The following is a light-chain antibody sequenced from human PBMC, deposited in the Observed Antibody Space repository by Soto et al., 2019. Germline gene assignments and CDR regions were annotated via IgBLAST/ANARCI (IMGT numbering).Light chain of an antibody. CDR3: CSYAGSYTLV. CDR1: SSDVGGYNY. J-gene: IGLJ2*01. CDR2: DVS. Sequence: QSVLTQPRSVSGSPGQSVTISCTGTSSDVGGYNYVSWYQQHPGKAPKLMIYDVSKRPSGVPDRFSGSKSGNTASLTISGLQAEDEADYYCCSYAGSYTLVFGGGTKHRP. V-gene: IGLV2-11*01.